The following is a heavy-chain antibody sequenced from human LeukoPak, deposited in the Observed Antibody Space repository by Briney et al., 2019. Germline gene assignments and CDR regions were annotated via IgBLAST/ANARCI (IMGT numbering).Heavy chain of an antibody. D-gene: IGHD3-16*01. CDR2: ISGSGGRT. V-gene: IGHV3-23*01. CDR1: GFTFSSYA. J-gene: IGHJ4*02. Sequence: GRSLRLSCAASGFTFSSYAMNWVRQAPGKGLEWVSDISGSGGRTYYADAVKGRFTISRDNSKNTLYLQMNSLRAEDTAVYYCAKDHAVTFGGVTVRWGQGTLVTVSS. CDR3: AKDHAVTFGGVTVR.